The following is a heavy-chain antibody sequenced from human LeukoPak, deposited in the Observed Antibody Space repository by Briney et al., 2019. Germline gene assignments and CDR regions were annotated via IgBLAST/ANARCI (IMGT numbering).Heavy chain of an antibody. J-gene: IGHJ6*03. D-gene: IGHD2-8*01. CDR3: ARSPPGLIYMDV. V-gene: IGHV1-69*01. CDR2: FIPIFGTA. CDR1: GGTFSIYA. Sequence: ASVKVSCKASGGTFSIYAISWVRQAPGQGFEWMGGFIPIFGTANYAQKFQGRVMITADESTSTAYMDLNSLRSEDTAVYYCARSPPGLIYMDVWGKGTTVSVSS.